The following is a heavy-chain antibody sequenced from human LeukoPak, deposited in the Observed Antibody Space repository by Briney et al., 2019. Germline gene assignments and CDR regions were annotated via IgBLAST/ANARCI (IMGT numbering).Heavy chain of an antibody. D-gene: IGHD3-10*01. CDR2: INSDGSST. CDR3: ARVPYYYGSGSYYPYFDY. Sequence: GGSLRLSCAASGFTFSSYWMHWVRQAPGKGLVWVSRINSDGSSTSYADSVKGRFTISRDNAKNTLHLQMNSLRAEDTAVYYCARVPYYYGSGSYYPYFDYWGQGTLVTVSS. CDR1: GFTFSSYW. V-gene: IGHV3-74*01. J-gene: IGHJ4*02.